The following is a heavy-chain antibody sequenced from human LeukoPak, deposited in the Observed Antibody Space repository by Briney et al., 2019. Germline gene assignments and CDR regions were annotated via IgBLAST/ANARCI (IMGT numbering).Heavy chain of an antibody. D-gene: IGHD1-1*01. CDR3: ARVGYDYNWYDAFDI. CDR2: ISHDGSNK. CDR1: AFTFSGYS. J-gene: IGHJ3*02. V-gene: IGHV3-30*04. Sequence: KAGGSLRLSCVVSAFTFSGYSMHWVRQAPSKGLEWVAFISHDGSNKYCADSLKGRFTISRDNSKNTLFLQMSSLRPEDTAVYYCARVGYDYNWYDAFDIWGQGTMVTVSS.